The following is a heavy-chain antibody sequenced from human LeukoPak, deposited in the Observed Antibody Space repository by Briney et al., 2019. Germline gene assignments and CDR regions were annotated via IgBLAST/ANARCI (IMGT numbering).Heavy chain of an antibody. V-gene: IGHV3-53*01. J-gene: IGHJ4*02. CDR2: IYSGGST. CDR1: GFTVSSNY. D-gene: IGHD3-22*01. Sequence: GGSLRLFCAASGFTVSSNYMSWVRQAPGKGLEWVSVIYSGGSTYYADSVKGRFTISRDNSKNTLYLQMNSLRAEDTAVYYCARPERSSGSIPPRDWGQGTLVTVSS. CDR3: ARPERSSGSIPPRD.